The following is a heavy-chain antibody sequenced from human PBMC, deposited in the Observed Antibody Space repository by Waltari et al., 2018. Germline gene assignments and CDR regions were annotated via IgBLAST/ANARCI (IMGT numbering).Heavy chain of an antibody. J-gene: IGHJ4*02. CDR2: INPNSGGT. CDR1: GYTFTGYY. D-gene: IGHD4-17*01. V-gene: IGHV1-2*06. Sequence: QVQLVQSGAEVKKPGASVKVSCKASGYTFTGYYMHWVRQAPGQGLEWMGRINPNSGGTNYAQKFQGRVTMTRDTSISTAYMELSSLRSEDTAVYYCARDRVDYGDYFDYWGQGTLVTVSS. CDR3: ARDRVDYGDYFDY.